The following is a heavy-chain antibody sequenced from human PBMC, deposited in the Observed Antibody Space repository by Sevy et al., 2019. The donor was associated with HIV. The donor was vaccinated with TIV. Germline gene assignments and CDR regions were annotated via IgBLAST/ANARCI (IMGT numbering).Heavy chain of an antibody. Sequence: GGSLRLSCAASGFAFSTYWMSWVRQAPGKGLEWVARIKTDGSEENYADSVKGRFTISRDNTKNSLSLQMNSLRAEDTAVYYCVTDCYAGLGCFNYWGQGTLVTVSS. CDR1: GFAFSTYW. V-gene: IGHV3-7*01. CDR2: IKTDGSEE. CDR3: VTDCYAGLGCFNY. J-gene: IGHJ4*02. D-gene: IGHD3-9*01.